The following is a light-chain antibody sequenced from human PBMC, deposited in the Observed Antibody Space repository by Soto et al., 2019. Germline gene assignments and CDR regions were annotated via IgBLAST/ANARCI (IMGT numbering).Light chain of an antibody. CDR3: QQYDSYPLT. CDR1: QSISSW. V-gene: IGKV1-5*03. CDR2: KAS. J-gene: IGKJ4*01. Sequence: DIQVTQSPSTLSASVGDRVTITCRASQSISSWLAWYQQKPGKAPKLLIYKASSLQSGVPLKFSGSGSGTEFTLTINNLQPDDFATYYCQQYDSYPLTFGGGTQVEIK.